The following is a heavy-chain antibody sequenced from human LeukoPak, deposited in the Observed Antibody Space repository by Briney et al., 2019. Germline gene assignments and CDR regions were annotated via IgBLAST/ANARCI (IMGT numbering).Heavy chain of an antibody. CDR1: GGSITSGRYY. Sequence: ASETLSLTCTLSGGSITSGRYYWTWIRQHPQRGLEWIGYVSYSGSTNYNSSLKSRLTISADTSKNQFYLRLTSVTAADTAVYYCARDPRGDITGTTFDPWGQGTLVTVSS. CDR2: VSYSGST. V-gene: IGHV4-31*03. D-gene: IGHD1-20*01. J-gene: IGHJ5*02. CDR3: ARDPRGDITGTTFDP.